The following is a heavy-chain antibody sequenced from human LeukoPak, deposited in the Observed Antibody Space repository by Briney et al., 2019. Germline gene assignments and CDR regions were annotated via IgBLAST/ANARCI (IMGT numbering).Heavy chain of an antibody. J-gene: IGHJ4*02. CDR3: ARKGLTKPLSVAVDFDS. CDR2: IYYSGST. D-gene: IGHD6-19*01. CDR1: GGSISSSSYY. Sequence: PSETLSLTCTVSGGSISSSSYYWGWIRQPPGKGLEWIGSIYYSGSTYYNPSLKSRVTISVDTSKNHFSLKLSSVTAADTAVYYCARKGLTKPLSVAVDFDSWAQGTLVTVSS. V-gene: IGHV4-39*02.